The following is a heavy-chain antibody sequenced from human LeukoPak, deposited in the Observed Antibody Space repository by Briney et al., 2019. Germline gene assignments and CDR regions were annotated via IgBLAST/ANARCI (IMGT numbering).Heavy chain of an antibody. V-gene: IGHV4-4*07. CDR1: GGSISGYY. D-gene: IGHD2-2*01. J-gene: IGHJ3*02. Sequence: SETLSLTCTVSGGSISGYYWNWIRQPAGKGLEWIGRIYTSGSTNYNPSLKSRVSMSVDTSKNQFSLKLFSVTAADTAVYYCARSYQAADAFDIWGQGTMVTVSS. CDR3: ARSYQAADAFDI. CDR2: IYTSGST.